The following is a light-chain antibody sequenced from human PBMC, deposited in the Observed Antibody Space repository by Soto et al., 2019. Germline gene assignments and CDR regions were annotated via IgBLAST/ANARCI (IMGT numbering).Light chain of an antibody. CDR2: TVS. CDR1: QSLLDSDDGNTY. Sequence: DIVMTQTPLSLPVTPGEPASISCGSSQSLLDSDDGNTYLDWYLQKPGQSPQLLIYTVSYRASGVPDRFSGSGSGTDFTLKISRVEAEDVGVYYCMQALQTPRTFGLGTKVDI. J-gene: IGKJ1*01. V-gene: IGKV2-40*01. CDR3: MQALQTPRT.